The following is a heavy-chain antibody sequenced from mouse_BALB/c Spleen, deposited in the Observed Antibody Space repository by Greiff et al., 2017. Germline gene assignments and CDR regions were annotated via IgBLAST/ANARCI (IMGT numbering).Heavy chain of an antibody. D-gene: IGHD2-14*01. V-gene: IGHV1-14*01. CDR3: ARRGVRQYYAMDY. J-gene: IGHJ4*01. CDR2: INPYNDGT. Sequence: VQLKESGPELVKPGASVKMSCKASGYTFTSYVMHWVKQKPGQGLEWIGYINPYNDGTKYNEKFKGKATLTSDKSSSTAYMELSSLTSEDSAVYYCARRGVRQYYAMDYWGQGTSVTVSS. CDR1: GYTFTSYV.